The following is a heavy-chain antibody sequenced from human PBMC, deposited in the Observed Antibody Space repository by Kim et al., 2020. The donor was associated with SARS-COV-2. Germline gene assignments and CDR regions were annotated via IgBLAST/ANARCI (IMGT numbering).Heavy chain of an antibody. V-gene: IGHV1-3*01. J-gene: IGHJ3*02. Sequence: ASVKVSCKASGYTFSLYGIHWVRQAPRQGLEWMGWINPANGDTTYSQKFQGRVTITRDTSASTAYMGLSSLRSEDTAMYYCARPTIIAAAGQSYAFEIWGQGTMVSVSS. D-gene: IGHD6-13*01. CDR3: ARPTIIAAAGQSYAFEI. CDR2: INPANGDT. CDR1: GYTFSLYG.